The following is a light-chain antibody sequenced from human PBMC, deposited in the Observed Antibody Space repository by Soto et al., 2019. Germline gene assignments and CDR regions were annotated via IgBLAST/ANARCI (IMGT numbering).Light chain of an antibody. V-gene: IGLV2-14*01. J-gene: IGLJ3*02. CDR3: SAYTARSTLV. CDR1: MRDVGAYNL. Sequence: QSVLTQPASVSGSAGQSITISCSGTMRDVGAYNLVSWYQQHPGTAPKLIIYEVRNRPSGISSRFSGSRSGNTASLTISGLQPEDEGHYYCSAYTARSTLVFGGGTKVTVL. CDR2: EVR.